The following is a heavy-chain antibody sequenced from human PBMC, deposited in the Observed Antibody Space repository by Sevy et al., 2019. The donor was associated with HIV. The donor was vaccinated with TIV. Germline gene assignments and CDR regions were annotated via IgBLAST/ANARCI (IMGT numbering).Heavy chain of an antibody. J-gene: IGHJ6*03. CDR3: VKGVGRHYDPDEIGYYFYYYNMDV. Sequence: GGSLRLSCAVSGFSFDSYGMTWVRQAPGKGLEWVSGISGSGTRTYYADSVKGRFSISRDNSKNRLDLQMNSLRSEDTAIYFCVKGVGRHYDPDEIGYYFYYYNMDVWGKGTTVTVSS. V-gene: IGHV3-23*01. D-gene: IGHD3-22*01. CDR2: ISGSGTRT. CDR1: GFSFDSYG.